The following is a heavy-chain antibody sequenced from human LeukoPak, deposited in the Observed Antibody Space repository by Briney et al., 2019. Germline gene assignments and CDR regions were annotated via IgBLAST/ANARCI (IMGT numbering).Heavy chain of an antibody. Sequence: PSETLSLTCNVSGDSITSGGFHWAWIRQSPGKGLEWIGNVYYSGSTQYNPSLRGRVSISMDMTKNQFSLNLNSVSVTDTAIYYCARRDYAAWFDPWGQGTLVTVSS. CDR3: ARRDYAAWFDP. CDR1: GDSITSGGFH. J-gene: IGHJ5*02. D-gene: IGHD4/OR15-4a*01. V-gene: IGHV4-39*01. CDR2: VYYSGST.